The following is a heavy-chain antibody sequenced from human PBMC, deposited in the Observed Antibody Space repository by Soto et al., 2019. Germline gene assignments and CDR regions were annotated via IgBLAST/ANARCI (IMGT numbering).Heavy chain of an antibody. J-gene: IGHJ4*02. CDR3: AKDLIQFLEWFRPYFDD. CDR1: GFIFRDWF. CDR2: ISKDSGRAT. V-gene: IGHV3-11*04. D-gene: IGHD3-3*01. Sequence: PGGSLRLSCAASGFIFRDWFMSWIRQAPGKGLEWISYISKDSGRATRYADSVKGRFTISRDSSKNTLSLQMSSLRPEDTAIYYCAKDLIQFLEWFRPYFDDWGQGTLVTVSS.